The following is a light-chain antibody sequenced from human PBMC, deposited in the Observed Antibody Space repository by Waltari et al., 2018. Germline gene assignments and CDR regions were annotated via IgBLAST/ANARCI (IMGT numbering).Light chain of an antibody. V-gene: IGLV2-14*01. CDR1: SSDVGGYNS. CDR2: DVS. Sequence: QSALTQPAXVSGSPGQSITIPCTGTSSDVGGYNSVSWYQQHPGKAPKLMIYDVSKRPSGVXNRFSGSKSGNTASLTISGXQAEDEADYYCSSYTSSSTYVFGTGTKVTVL. J-gene: IGLJ1*01. CDR3: SSYTSSSTYV.